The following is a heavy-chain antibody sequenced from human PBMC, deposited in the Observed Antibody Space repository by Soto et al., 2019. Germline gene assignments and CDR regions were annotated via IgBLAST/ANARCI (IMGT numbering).Heavy chain of an antibody. V-gene: IGHV1-69*06. Sequence: SVKVSCKASGGTFSSYAISWVRQAPGQGLEWMGGIIPIFGTANYAQKLQGRVTITADKSTSTAYMELSSLRSEDTAVYYCARDSVGGTTWDYYYYGMDVWGQGTTVTVSS. CDR2: IIPIFGTA. J-gene: IGHJ6*02. D-gene: IGHD1-7*01. CDR3: ARDSVGGTTWDYYYYGMDV. CDR1: GGTFSSYA.